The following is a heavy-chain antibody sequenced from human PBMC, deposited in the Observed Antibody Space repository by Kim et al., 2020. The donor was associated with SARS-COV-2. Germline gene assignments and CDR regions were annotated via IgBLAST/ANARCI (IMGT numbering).Heavy chain of an antibody. J-gene: IGHJ6*02. D-gene: IGHD3-10*01. Sequence: SETLSLTCAVYGGSFSGYYWSWIRQPPGKGLEWIGEINHSGSTNYNPSLKSRVTISVDTSKNQFSLKLSSVTAADTAVYYCARGLGRGPGVIIVPAFNGMDVWGQGTTVTVSS. CDR1: GGSFSGYY. CDR2: INHSGST. V-gene: IGHV4-34*01. CDR3: ARGLGRGPGVIIVPAFNGMDV.